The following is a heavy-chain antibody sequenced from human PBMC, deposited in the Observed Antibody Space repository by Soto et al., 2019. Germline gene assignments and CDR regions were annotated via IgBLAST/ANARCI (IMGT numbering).Heavy chain of an antibody. CDR3: ARGVGFGYYYYHMDL. Sequence: PSETLSLTCAVSAYSISSGYYWGWIRQPPGKGLEWIGSIYHSGSTYYNPSLKSRVTISIDTSKNQFSLKLTSVTAADTAVYYCARGVGFGYYYYHMDLWGQGTTVTVSS. CDR2: IYHSGST. V-gene: IGHV4-38-2*01. CDR1: AYSISSGYY. J-gene: IGHJ6*02. D-gene: IGHD3-10*01.